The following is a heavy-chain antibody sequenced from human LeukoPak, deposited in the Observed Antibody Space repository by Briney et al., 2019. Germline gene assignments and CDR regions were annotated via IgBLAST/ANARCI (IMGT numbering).Heavy chain of an antibody. Sequence: ASVKVSCKASGYTFTGYYIHWVRQAPGQGLEWMGWINPNGGGTNYAQNFQGRVTMTRDTSISTAYMELSRQRSDDTAIYYCARENNSGWYRKAAFDYWGQGTLVTVTS. CDR2: INPNGGGT. CDR3: ARENNSGWYRKAAFDY. V-gene: IGHV1-2*02. D-gene: IGHD6-19*01. J-gene: IGHJ4*02. CDR1: GYTFTGYY.